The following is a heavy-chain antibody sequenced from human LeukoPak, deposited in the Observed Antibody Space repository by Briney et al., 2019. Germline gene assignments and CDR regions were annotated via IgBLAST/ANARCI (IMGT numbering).Heavy chain of an antibody. D-gene: IGHD6-19*01. J-gene: IGHJ3*02. CDR1: GFTFSSYA. Sequence: GGSLRLSCAASGFTFSSYAMSWVRQAPGKGLEWVSAISGSGGSTYYADSVKGRFTISRDNSKNTLYLQMNSLRAEDTAVYYCAKAGAGSSGWYGDAFDIWGQGTMVTASS. V-gene: IGHV3-23*01. CDR2: ISGSGGST. CDR3: AKAGAGSSGWYGDAFDI.